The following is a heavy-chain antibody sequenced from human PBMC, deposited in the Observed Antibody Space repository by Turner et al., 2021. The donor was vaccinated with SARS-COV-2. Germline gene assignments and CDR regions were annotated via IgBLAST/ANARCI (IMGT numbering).Heavy chain of an antibody. Sequence: EVQLLESGGGLVQPGGSLRLSCEVSGSTPGDYAMSWVRQSPGKGLEWVSRISSTGHITNYADSVKGRFTISRDSVLSLQMNSLRVEDTAIYYCVQDVWHDNGDLFDYWGHGTLVTVSS. CDR1: GSTPGDYA. V-gene: IGHV3-23*01. CDR2: ISSTGHIT. CDR3: VQDVWHDNGDLFDY. D-gene: IGHD4-17*01. J-gene: IGHJ4*01.